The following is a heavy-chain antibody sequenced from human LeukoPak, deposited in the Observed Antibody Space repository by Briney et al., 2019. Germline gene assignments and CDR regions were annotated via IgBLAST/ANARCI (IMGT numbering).Heavy chain of an antibody. D-gene: IGHD3-22*01. CDR3: VRLMVIGNWDWYFDL. CDR2: ITHTGTT. Sequence: SETLSLTCVVYGGLFSGYYWSWIRQSPGKGLEWIGEITHTGTTNYNPSLESRVTISVDTSSDQFSLNLRSVTAADTAVYYCVRLMVIGNWDWYFDLWGRGTLVTVSP. J-gene: IGHJ2*01. CDR1: GGLFSGYY. V-gene: IGHV4-34*01.